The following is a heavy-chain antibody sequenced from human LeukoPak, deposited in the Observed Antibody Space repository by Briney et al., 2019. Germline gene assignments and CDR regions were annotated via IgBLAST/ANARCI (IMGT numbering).Heavy chain of an antibody. CDR2: INWNGGST. CDR1: GFTFDDYG. CDR3: ARVLTTVATVTYYYYMDV. Sequence: GGSLRLSCAASGFTFDDYGMSWVRQAPGKGLEWASGINWNGGSTGYADSVKGRFTISRDNAKNSLYLQMNSLRAEDTALYHCARVLTTVATVTYYYYMDVWGKGTTVTVSS. V-gene: IGHV3-20*01. J-gene: IGHJ6*03. D-gene: IGHD4-17*01.